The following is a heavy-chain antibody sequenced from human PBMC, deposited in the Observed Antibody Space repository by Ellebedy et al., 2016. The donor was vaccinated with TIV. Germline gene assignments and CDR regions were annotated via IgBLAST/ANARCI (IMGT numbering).Heavy chain of an antibody. CDR2: IYYSGST. CDR1: GGSISSSSYY. D-gene: IGHD6-19*01. V-gene: IGHV4-61*05. J-gene: IGHJ6*02. Sequence: SETLSLTCTVSGGSISSSSYYWGWIRQPPGTGLEWIGYIYYSGSTNYNPSLKSRVTISVDTSKNQFSLKLSSVTAADTAVYYCATVAGPYYYYGMDVWGQGTTVTVSS. CDR3: ATVAGPYYYYGMDV.